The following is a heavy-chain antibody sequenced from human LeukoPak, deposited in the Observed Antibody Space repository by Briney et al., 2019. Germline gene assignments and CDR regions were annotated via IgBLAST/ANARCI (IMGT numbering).Heavy chain of an antibody. D-gene: IGHD2-21*01. CDR3: ARLRGGYCVDF. V-gene: IGHV3-66*04. Sequence: GGSLRLSCAASGFTFSSYSMNWVRQAPGKGLEWVSVIYSGGSTYYADSVKGRFTISRDNAKNSLYLQLNSLRAEDTAVYYCARLRGGYCVDFWGQGTLVTVSS. CDR2: IYSGGST. CDR1: GFTFSSYS. J-gene: IGHJ4*02.